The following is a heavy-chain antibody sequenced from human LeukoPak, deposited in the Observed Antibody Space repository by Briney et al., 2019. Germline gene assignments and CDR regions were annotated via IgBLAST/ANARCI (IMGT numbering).Heavy chain of an antibody. CDR3: ARVYSSSWYQAFDI. J-gene: IGHJ3*02. V-gene: IGHV3-64*01. D-gene: IGHD6-13*01. CDR2: ISSSGGST. CDR1: GFTFSNYV. Sequence: PGGSLRLSCAASGFTFSNYVMHWVRQAPGKELEYVSAISSSGGSTYYANSVKGRFTISRDNSKNTLYLQMGSLRAEDMAVYYCARVYSSSWYQAFDIWGQGTTVTVSS.